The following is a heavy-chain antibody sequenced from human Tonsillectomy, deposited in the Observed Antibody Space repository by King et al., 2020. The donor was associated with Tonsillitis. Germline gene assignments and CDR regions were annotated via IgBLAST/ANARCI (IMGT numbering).Heavy chain of an antibody. Sequence: VQLQQWGAGLLKPSETLSLTCAVYGGSFSGYYWSWIRQPPGKGLEWIGEINHSGSTNYNPYLKSRVTVSVDTSKNQFSLMLSSVTAADTAVYYCARKRAIVGATRGSYFDYWGQGTLVTVSS. V-gene: IGHV4-34*01. D-gene: IGHD1-26*01. CDR2: INHSGST. CDR1: GGSFSGYY. J-gene: IGHJ4*02. CDR3: ARKRAIVGATRGSYFDY.